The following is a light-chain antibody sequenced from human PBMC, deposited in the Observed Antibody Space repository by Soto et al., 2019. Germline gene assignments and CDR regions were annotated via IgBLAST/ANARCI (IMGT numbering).Light chain of an antibody. CDR1: QDISNS. CDR2: DAS. J-gene: IGKJ4*01. CDR3: QQHENLPPT. V-gene: IGKV1-33*01. Sequence: DVPMTQSPSSLSASVGDRVTITCQASQDISNSLKWYQQKPGKAPNFLIYDASNLETGVPSRFSGSGSGTDFTFTISSLQPEDFATYYCQQHENLPPTFGGGTKVEIK.